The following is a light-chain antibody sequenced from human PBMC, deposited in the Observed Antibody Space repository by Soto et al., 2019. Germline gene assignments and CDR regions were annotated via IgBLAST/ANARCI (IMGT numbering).Light chain of an antibody. CDR3: QQIYSAPLT. V-gene: IGKV1-39*01. Sequence: DIQMTQSPSSLSASVGERVTMTCRASQSITTYLNWYRQKPGKAPKLLIYAASSLQSGVPSRFSGSGSETEFTLSISSLQPEDFATYFCQQIYSAPLTFGGGTKVDIK. J-gene: IGKJ4*01. CDR2: AAS. CDR1: QSITTY.